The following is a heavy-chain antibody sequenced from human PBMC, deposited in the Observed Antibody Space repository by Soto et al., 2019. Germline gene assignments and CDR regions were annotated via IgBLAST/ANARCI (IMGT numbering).Heavy chain of an antibody. CDR2: IYYSGST. V-gene: IGHV4-31*03. CDR3: ARGKALEWLLLPWFDP. Sequence: SETLSLTCTVSGGSISSGGYYWSWIRQHPGKGLEWIGYIYYSGSTYYNPSLKSRVTISVDTSKNQFSLKLSSVTAADTAVYYCARGKALEWLLLPWFDPWGQGTLVTVSS. D-gene: IGHD3-3*01. J-gene: IGHJ5*02. CDR1: GGSISSGGYY.